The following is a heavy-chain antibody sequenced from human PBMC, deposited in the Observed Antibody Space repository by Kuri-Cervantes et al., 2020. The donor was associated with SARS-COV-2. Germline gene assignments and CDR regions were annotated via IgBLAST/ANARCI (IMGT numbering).Heavy chain of an antibody. CDR2: IYSGGST. CDR3: ARGAN. J-gene: IGHJ3*01. Sequence: GGSLRLSCGASGFTVSCKFMSWVRQAPGKGLEWASVIYSGGSTYYADSVKGRFTISRHNSKNTLYLQMNSLRAEDTAVYYCARGANWGQGTMVTVSS. CDR1: GFTVSCKF. V-gene: IGHV3-53*04.